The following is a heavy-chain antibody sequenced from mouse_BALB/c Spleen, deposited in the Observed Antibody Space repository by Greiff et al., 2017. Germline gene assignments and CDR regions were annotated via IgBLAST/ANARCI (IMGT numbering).Heavy chain of an antibody. CDR2: IWAGGST. Sequence: VHLVESGPGLVAPSQSLSITCTVSGFSLTSYGVHWVRQPPGKGLEWLGVIWAGGSTNYNSALMSRLSISKDNSKSQVFLKMNSLQTDDTAMYYCAREEGSTMITYAMDYWGQGTSVTVSS. J-gene: IGHJ4*01. V-gene: IGHV2-9*02. CDR1: GFSLTSYG. D-gene: IGHD2-4*01. CDR3: AREEGSTMITYAMDY.